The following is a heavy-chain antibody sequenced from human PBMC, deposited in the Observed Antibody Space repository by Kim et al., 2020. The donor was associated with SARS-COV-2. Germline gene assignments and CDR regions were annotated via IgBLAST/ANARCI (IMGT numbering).Heavy chain of an antibody. CDR3: ARVGKNYYYGMDV. CDR2: ISSSSSYI. J-gene: IGHJ6*02. CDR1: GFTFSSYS. V-gene: IGHV3-21*01. D-gene: IGHD2-15*01. Sequence: GGSLRLSCAASGFTFSSYSMNWVRQAPGKGLEWVSSISSSSSYIYYADSVKGRFTISRDNAKNSLYLQMNSLRGEDTAVYYCARVGKNYYYGMDVWGQGTTVTVSS.